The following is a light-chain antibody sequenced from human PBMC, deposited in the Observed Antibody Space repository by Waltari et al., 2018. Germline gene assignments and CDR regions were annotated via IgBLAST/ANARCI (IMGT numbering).Light chain of an antibody. J-gene: IGKJ2*01. CDR2: CAS. Sequence: AWEQGKPCQASLVPIFCASSRADGIPDRFSGSGSGTHFTLTISRLEPEDFAVYYCQQYGGSVLYTFGQGTKLEIK. V-gene: IGKV3-20*01. CDR3: QQYGGSVLYT.